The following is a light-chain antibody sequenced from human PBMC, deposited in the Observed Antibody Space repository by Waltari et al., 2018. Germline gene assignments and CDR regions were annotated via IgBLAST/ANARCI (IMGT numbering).Light chain of an antibody. V-gene: IGKV3-20*01. CDR1: QSVGRS. CDR2: GAS. CDR3: QMYVRLPVT. J-gene: IGKJ1*01. Sequence: ETVLTQSPGTLSLSPGEGATLSCRASQSVGRSLVWYQQKPGRAPRLLIYGASIRATGIPDRVTGSGSGTDFSLTISRLEPEDSAVYYCQMYVRLPVTFGQGTKVEI.